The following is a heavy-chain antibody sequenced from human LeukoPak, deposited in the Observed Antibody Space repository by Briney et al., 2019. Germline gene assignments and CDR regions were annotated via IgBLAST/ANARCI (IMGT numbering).Heavy chain of an antibody. CDR1: GFTFSTYG. Sequence: GGSLRVSCVAPGFTFSTYGMSWVRQAPGKGLEWVAAVSSTGSGTYYPDSLKGRFIISRDNSQNTVFLQMNSLRPEDTAFYFCAKDGPLLWFGPTDAWGQGILVTVSS. CDR2: VSSTGSGT. D-gene: IGHD3-10*01. J-gene: IGHJ5*02. V-gene: IGHV3-23*01. CDR3: AKDGPLLWFGPTDA.